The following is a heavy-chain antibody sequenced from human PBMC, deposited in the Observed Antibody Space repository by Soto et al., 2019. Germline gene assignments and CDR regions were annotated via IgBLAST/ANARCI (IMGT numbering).Heavy chain of an antibody. D-gene: IGHD3-22*01. CDR2: IYWDDDK. Sequence: QITLKESGPTLVKPTQTLTLTCTFSGFSLSTSGVGVGWIRQPPGKALEWLALIYWDDDKRYTPSLKSRLTLPKDTSKNQLVLTMTNMDSVDTATYYCARDSTGYYGFDFWGQGTLVTVSS. J-gene: IGHJ4*02. CDR1: GFSLSTSGVG. V-gene: IGHV2-5*02. CDR3: ARDSTGYYGFDF.